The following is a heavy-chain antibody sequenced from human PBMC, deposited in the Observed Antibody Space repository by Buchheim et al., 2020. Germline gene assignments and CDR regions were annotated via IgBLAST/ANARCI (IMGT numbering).Heavy chain of an antibody. Sequence: QVQLVQSGAEVKKPGASMKVSCKASGYTFIGYYIHWVRRAPGQGLEWMGWIGPKTGDTKYAQKFQGRVTMTRDTSIHTASMELSSLTSDDTAVYYCARKMGVYYFDYWGQGTL. CDR3: ARKMGVYYFDY. V-gene: IGHV1-2*02. CDR1: GYTFIGYY. D-gene: IGHD2-8*02. J-gene: IGHJ4*02. CDR2: IGPKTGDT.